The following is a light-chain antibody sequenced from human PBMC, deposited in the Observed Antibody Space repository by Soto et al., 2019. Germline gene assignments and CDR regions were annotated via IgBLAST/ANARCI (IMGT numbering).Light chain of an antibody. V-gene: IGKV3-20*01. Sequence: EILLTQSPDTLSLSPGEGATLSCRASQSVDSNYLAWYQQKPGQAPRVLIYDASIRATGIPDRFSGSGSGTDFTLTISRLAPEDSAVYYCQQYDSSPLKFGGGTKV. CDR1: QSVDSNY. CDR3: QQYDSSPLK. J-gene: IGKJ4*02. CDR2: DAS.